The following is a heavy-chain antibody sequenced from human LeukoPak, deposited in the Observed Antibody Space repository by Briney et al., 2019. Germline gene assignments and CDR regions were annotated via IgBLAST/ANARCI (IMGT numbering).Heavy chain of an antibody. CDR2: ISSSGSTI. CDR1: GFTFSSYA. Sequence: GGSLRLSCAASGFTFSSYAMHWVRQAPGKGLEWVSYISSSGSTIYYADSVKGRFTISRDNAKNSLYLQMNSLRAEDTAVYYCARDHDCSGGSCYPYRGYYYGMDVWGQGTTVTVSS. V-gene: IGHV3-48*03. D-gene: IGHD2-15*01. J-gene: IGHJ6*02. CDR3: ARDHDCSGGSCYPYRGYYYGMDV.